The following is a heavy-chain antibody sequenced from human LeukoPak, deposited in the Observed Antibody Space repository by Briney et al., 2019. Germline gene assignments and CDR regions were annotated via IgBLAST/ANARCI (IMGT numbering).Heavy chain of an antibody. CDR1: GYTFTGYY. V-gene: IGHV1-2*02. D-gene: IGHD3-9*01. Sequence: ASVKVSCKASGYTFTGYYMRWVRQAPGQGLEWMGWINPNSGGTNYAQKFQGRVTMTRDTSISTAYMELSRLRSDDTAVYYCARNYDILTGYPDRYYYYYMDVWGKGTTVTISS. CDR3: ARNYDILTGYPDRYYYYYMDV. J-gene: IGHJ6*03. CDR2: INPNSGGT.